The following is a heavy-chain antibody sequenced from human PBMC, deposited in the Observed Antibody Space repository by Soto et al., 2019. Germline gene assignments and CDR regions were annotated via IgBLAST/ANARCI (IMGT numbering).Heavy chain of an antibody. CDR2: IYYSGST. V-gene: IGHV4-31*03. Sequence: PSETLYLTCTVSGGSISSGAYYWSWIRQHPGKGLEWIGYIYYSGSTYYNPSLESRVTLSVDTSRKQFSLKVSSVTAADTAVYYCARANYLDSSGPFDYWG. CDR1: GGSISSGAYY. CDR3: ARANYLDSSGPFDY. D-gene: IGHD3-22*01. J-gene: IGHJ4*01.